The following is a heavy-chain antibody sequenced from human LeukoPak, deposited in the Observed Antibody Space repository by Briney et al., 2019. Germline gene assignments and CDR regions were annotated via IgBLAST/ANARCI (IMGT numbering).Heavy chain of an antibody. V-gene: IGHV1-69*05. CDR3: ARVISNYYDSSGYRGRGYYFDY. CDR1: GGTFSSYA. Sequence: PGSSVKVSCEASGGTFSSYAISWVRQAPGQGLEWMGRIIPIFGTANYAQKFQGRVTITTDESTSTAYMELSSLRSEDTAVYYCARVISNYYDSSGYRGRGYYFDYWGQGTLVTVSS. D-gene: IGHD3-22*01. J-gene: IGHJ4*02. CDR2: IIPIFGTA.